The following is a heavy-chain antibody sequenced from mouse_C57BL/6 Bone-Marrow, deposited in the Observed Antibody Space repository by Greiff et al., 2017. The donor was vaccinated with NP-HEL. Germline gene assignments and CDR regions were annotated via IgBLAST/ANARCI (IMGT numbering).Heavy chain of an antibody. V-gene: IGHV1-81*01. CDR3: ARFGGVPYYYAMDY. Sequence: VKLVESGAELARPGASVKLSCKASGYTFTSYGISWVKQRTGQGLEWIGEIYPRSGNTYYNEKFKGKATLTADKSSSTAYMELRSLTSEDSAVYFCARFGGVPYYYAMDYWGQGTSVTVSS. CDR2: IYPRSGNT. CDR1: GYTFTSYG. J-gene: IGHJ4*01.